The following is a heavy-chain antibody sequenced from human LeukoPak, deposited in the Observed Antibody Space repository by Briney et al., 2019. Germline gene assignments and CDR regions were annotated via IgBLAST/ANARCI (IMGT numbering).Heavy chain of an antibody. Sequence: SETLSLTCTVSGGSITSGGYYWSWIRQHPGKGLEWIGYIYYSGSTYYNPSLKSRATISVDTSKNQFSLKLSSVTAADTAVYYCAKDYTRVTRDYWGQGTLVTVSS. CDR3: AKDYTRVTRDY. V-gene: IGHV4-31*03. D-gene: IGHD3-10*01. CDR1: GGSITSGGYY. J-gene: IGHJ4*02. CDR2: IYYSGST.